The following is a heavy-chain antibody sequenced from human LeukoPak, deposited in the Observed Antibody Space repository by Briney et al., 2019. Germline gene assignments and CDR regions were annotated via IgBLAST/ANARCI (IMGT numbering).Heavy chain of an antibody. J-gene: IGHJ4*02. CDR2: ITSRSSPI. D-gene: IGHD2-15*01. CDR1: GFTFSSYS. V-gene: IGHV3-48*01. CDR3: ARMGGYAYCSGGRCYGAPGGPLDY. Sequence: GGSLRLSCAASGFTFSSYSMNWVRQAPGKGLEWVSYITSRSSPIYYADSVKGRFTISRDNAKNSLYLQMNSLRAEDTAVYYCARMGGYAYCSGGRCYGAPGGPLDYWGQGNLVTVSS.